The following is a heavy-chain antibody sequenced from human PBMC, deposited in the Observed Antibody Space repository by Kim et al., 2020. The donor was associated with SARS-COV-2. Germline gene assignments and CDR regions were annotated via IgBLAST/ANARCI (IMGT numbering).Heavy chain of an antibody. V-gene: IGHV3-48*02. J-gene: IGHJ3*02. CDR1: GFTFSAYD. CDR3: VRDRMGGAFRI. D-gene: IGHD3-16*01. Sequence: GGSLRLSCATSGFTFSAYDMNWVRRAPGKELEWLSFITKSSTTIYYANSVKGRFTISRDNAKNSLYLQMNSLRDEDTALYYCVRDRMGGAFRIRGQGTM. CDR2: ITKSSTTI.